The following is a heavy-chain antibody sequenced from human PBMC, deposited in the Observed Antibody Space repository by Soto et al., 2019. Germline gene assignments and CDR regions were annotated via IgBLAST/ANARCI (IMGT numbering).Heavy chain of an antibody. D-gene: IGHD6-13*01. V-gene: IGHV3-23*01. CDR1: GFSFSDYA. CDR2: ISESGGST. Sequence: PVGSLRLSCAASGFSFSDYAMSWVSQAPGKGLEWVSVISESGGSTHYADSVRGRFTVSRDNSKNSLSLRMNSLRDEDTAVYFCSKRSPYSSGWYSPIFDYWGQGALDTVSS. J-gene: IGHJ4*02. CDR3: SKRSPYSSGWYSPIFDY.